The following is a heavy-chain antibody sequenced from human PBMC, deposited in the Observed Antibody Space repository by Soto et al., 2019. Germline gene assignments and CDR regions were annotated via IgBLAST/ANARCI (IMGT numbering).Heavy chain of an antibody. CDR1: GGSISSYY. J-gene: IGHJ4*02. Sequence: SETLSLTCTVSGGSISSYYWSWIRQPPGKGLEWIGNIYYSGSTNYNPSLKSRVTISVDTSKNQFSLKLSSVTAADTAVYYCARSRYSGYDSLDYWGQGTLVTVSS. V-gene: IGHV4-59*08. D-gene: IGHD5-12*01. CDR2: IYYSGST. CDR3: ARSRYSGYDSLDY.